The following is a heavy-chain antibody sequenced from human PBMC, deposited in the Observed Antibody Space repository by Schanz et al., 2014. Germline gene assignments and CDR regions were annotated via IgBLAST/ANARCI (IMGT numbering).Heavy chain of an antibody. D-gene: IGHD3-10*01. Sequence: EVQLVESGGGLVQPGGSLRLSCAASGFTFSSYGINWVRQAPGKGLEWVSYISSSSSAIYYADSVKGRFTISRDNAKNSLYLQMNSLRDDDTAMYYCARDVHYHRSGSDDYWGRGTLVTVSS. CDR3: ARDVHYHRSGSDDY. CDR2: ISSSSSAI. J-gene: IGHJ4*02. V-gene: IGHV3-48*02. CDR1: GFTFSSYG.